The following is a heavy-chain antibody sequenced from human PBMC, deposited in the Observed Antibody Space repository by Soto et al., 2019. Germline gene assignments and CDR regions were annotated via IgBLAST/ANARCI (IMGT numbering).Heavy chain of an antibody. CDR1: GFSFSDTW. Sequence: GGSLRLSCAASGFSFSDTWMSWVRQAPGKGLEWVGRIKSNTDGGAADYAAPVKGRFTISRDDSKNTLYLEMISLRTEDTAVYYCTPDLRWEFSILDKWGQGTLVTVSS. CDR2: IKSNTDGGAA. V-gene: IGHV3-15*01. D-gene: IGHD4-17*01. CDR3: TPDLRWEFSILDK. J-gene: IGHJ4*02.